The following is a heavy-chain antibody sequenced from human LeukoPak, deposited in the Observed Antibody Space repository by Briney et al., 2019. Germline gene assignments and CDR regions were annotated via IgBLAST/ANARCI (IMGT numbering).Heavy chain of an antibody. V-gene: IGHV4-59*01. CDR1: GGSISSYY. CDR3: ARDARRGWFDP. CDR2: IYYGGST. D-gene: IGHD3-10*01. Sequence: SETLSLTCTVSGGSISSYYWSWIRQPPGKGLEWIGYIYYGGSTNYNPSLKSRVTISVDTSKNQFSLKLSSVTAADTAVYYCARDARRGWFDPWGQGTLVTVSS. J-gene: IGHJ5*02.